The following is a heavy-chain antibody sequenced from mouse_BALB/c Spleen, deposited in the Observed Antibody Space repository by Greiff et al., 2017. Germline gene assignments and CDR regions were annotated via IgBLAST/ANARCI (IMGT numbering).Heavy chain of an antibody. CDR2: IYPGDGDT. CDR3: DGEYAMDY. Sequence: QVQLQQSGAELVRPGSSVKISCKASGYAFSSYWMNWVKQRPGQGLEWIGQIYPGDGDTNYNGKFKGKATLTADKSSSTAYMQLSSLTSEDSAVYFCDGEYAMDYWGQGTSVTVSS. V-gene: IGHV1-80*01. CDR1: GYAFSSYW. J-gene: IGHJ4*01.